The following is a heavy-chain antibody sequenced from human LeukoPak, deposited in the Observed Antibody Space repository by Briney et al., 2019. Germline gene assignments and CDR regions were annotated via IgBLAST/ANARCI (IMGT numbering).Heavy chain of an antibody. CDR3: AREAPTNGYYFDY. D-gene: IGHD2-8*01. CDR1: GFTFSSHS. V-gene: IGHV3-48*04. Sequence: GGSLRLSCAASGFTFSSHSMNWVRQAPGKGLEWVSYISSSGTTIYYADSVQGRFTISRDTAKNSLYLQMNSLRAEDTAVYYCAREAPTNGYYFDYWGQGTLVTVSS. J-gene: IGHJ4*02. CDR2: ISSSGTTI.